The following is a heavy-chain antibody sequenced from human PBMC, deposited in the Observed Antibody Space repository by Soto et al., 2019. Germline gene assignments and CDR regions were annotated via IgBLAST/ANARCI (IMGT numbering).Heavy chain of an antibody. D-gene: IGHD3-10*02. J-gene: IGHJ6*02. CDR3: AFRVRGPGGSYGMDV. V-gene: IGHV1-2*02. CDR2: INPNSGGT. Sequence: ASVKVSCKASGYTFTGYYMHWVRQAPGQGLEWMGWINPNSGGTNYSPSFQGHVTISADKSISTAYLQWSSLKASDTAMYYCAFRVRGPGGSYGMDVWGQGTTVTVSS. CDR1: GYTFTGYY.